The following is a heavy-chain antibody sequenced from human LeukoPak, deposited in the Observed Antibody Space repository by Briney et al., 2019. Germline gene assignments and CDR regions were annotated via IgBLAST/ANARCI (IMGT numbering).Heavy chain of an antibody. V-gene: IGHV3-21*01. D-gene: IGHD6-13*01. Sequence: PGGSLRLSCAASGFAFSSYSMNWVRQAPGKGLEWVSSISSSSSYIYYADSVKGRFTITRDNAKNSLYLQMNSLRAEDTAVYYCARVGSSSPDAFDIWGQGTMVTVSS. CDR2: ISSSSSYI. CDR1: GFAFSSYS. J-gene: IGHJ3*02. CDR3: ARVGSSSPDAFDI.